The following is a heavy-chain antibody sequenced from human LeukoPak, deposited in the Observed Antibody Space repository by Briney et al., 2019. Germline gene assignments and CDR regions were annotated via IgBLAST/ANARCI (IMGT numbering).Heavy chain of an antibody. CDR2: ISSNGGTS. V-gene: IGHV3-64*01. J-gene: IGHJ4*02. Sequence: PGGSLRLSCAASGFTLSPYTMHWVRQAPGKGLEYVSAISSNGGTSFYANSVKGRFTISRDNSKNTLYLQMGSLRAEDMAVYYCATVPRSGYYYFDYWGQGTLVTVSS. CDR3: ATVPRSGYYYFDY. D-gene: IGHD5-12*01. CDR1: GFTLSPYT.